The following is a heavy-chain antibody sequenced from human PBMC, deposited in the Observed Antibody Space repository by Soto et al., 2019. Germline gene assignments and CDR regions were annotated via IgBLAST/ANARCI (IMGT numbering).Heavy chain of an antibody. CDR1: GGSFTDYC. CDR3: ARGHPSLY. Sequence: QVQLQQWGPGLLKPSETLSLTCAVSGGSFTDYCWTWLRQLPGKGLEWIGEVNHVGNTNCNPSLKSRVTISIDTSKNQFSLKVNSVTAADTAVYYCARGHPSLYWGQGTLVNVSS. CDR2: VNHVGNT. J-gene: IGHJ4*02. V-gene: IGHV4-34*01.